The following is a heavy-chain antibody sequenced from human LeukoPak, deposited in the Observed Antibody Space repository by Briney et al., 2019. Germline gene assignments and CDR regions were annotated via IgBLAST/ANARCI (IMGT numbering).Heavy chain of an antibody. J-gene: IGHJ6*02. CDR1: GFTFSDYN. Sequence: VGSLRLSCAASGFTFSDYNMNWVRQAPGKGLEWVSYITNGGGTIHHADSVKGRFTISRDNAKKTLYLQMNSLRAEDTAVYYCARSIGLTGGGVDVWGQGTTVTVSS. CDR2: ITNGGGTI. V-gene: IGHV3-11*01. CDR3: ARSIGLTGGGVDV. D-gene: IGHD3-9*01.